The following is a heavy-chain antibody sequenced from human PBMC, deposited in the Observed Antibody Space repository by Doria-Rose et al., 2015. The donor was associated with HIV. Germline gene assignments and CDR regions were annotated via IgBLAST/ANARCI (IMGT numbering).Heavy chain of an antibody. Sequence: QITLKESGPVLVKPTETLTLTCTVSGVSLSSPGMGVSWIRQPPGKALEWLANIFSDDERSYKTSLRSRLTISRDTAKSQVVLTVTDTDPVDTATYYCARIKSSRWYHKYYFDFWGQGTLVIVSA. CDR3: ARIKSSRWYHKYYFDF. D-gene: IGHD6-13*01. CDR2: IFSDDER. J-gene: IGHJ4*02. CDR1: GVSLSSPGMG. V-gene: IGHV2-26*01.